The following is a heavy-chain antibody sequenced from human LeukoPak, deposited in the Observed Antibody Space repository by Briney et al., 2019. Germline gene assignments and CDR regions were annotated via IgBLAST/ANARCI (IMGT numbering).Heavy chain of an antibody. CDR2: IYTSGST. CDR1: GGSISSYY. V-gene: IGHV4-4*07. CDR3: ARDRPYYDILTGHYKGQTWFDP. J-gene: IGHJ5*02. Sequence: SETLSLTCTVSGGSISSYYWSWIRQPAGKGLEWIGRIYTSGSTNYNPSLKSRVTMSVDTSKNQFSLKLSSVTAADTAVYYCARDRPYYDILTGHYKGQTWFDPWGQGTLVTVSS. D-gene: IGHD3-9*01.